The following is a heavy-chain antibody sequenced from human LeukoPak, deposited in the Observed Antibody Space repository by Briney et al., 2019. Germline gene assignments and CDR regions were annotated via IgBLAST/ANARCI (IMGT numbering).Heavy chain of an antibody. CDR3: AREASWYGANYMDV. D-gene: IGHD6-13*01. CDR2: ISSSSSYI. V-gene: IGHV3-21*01. Sequence: PGGSLRLSCTVSGFTVSTNSMSWVRQAPGKGLEWVSSISSSSSYIYYADSVKGRFTISRDNAKNSLYLQVNSLRAEDTAVYYCAREASWYGANYMDVWGKGTTVTISS. CDR1: GFTVSTNS. J-gene: IGHJ6*03.